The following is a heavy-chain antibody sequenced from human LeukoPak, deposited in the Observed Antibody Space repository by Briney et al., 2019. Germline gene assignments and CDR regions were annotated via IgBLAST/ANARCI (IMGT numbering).Heavy chain of an antibody. V-gene: IGHV4-59*08. CDR3: ARTSNWFDP. CDR1: GGSISSFH. Sequence: PSETLSLTCTVSGGSISSFHWSWIRQPPGKGLEHIGNIYDSGSTYYNPSLKSRVTISVDTSKNQFSLKLSSVTAADTAVYYCARTSNWFDPWGQGTLVTVSS. J-gene: IGHJ5*02. CDR2: IYDSGST.